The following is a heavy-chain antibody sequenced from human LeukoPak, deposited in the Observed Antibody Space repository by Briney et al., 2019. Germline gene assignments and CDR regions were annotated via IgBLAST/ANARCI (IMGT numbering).Heavy chain of an antibody. CDR2: ISYGGNNK. Sequence: GGFLRLSCAASGFTFSSYSMYWGRQAPGKGLEWVAVISYGGNNKFYADSGKGRLTISRDNSKNTLYLLMNSLRAEDTAVYYCAKDRRQVTGYSNSWYLDSSYYAMDVWGQGTTGTVSS. J-gene: IGHJ6*02. V-gene: IGHV3-30*18. CDR1: GFTFSSYS. D-gene: IGHD6-13*01. CDR3: AKDRRQVTGYSNSWYLDSSYYAMDV.